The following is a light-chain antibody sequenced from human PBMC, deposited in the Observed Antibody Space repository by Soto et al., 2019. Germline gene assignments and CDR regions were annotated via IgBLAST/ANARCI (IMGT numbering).Light chain of an antibody. J-gene: IGKJ1*01. CDR3: QQYNNCPGT. CDR1: QSVSSN. CDR2: DTS. Sequence: EIVMTQSPATLSVSPGERATLSCRASQSVSSNLAWYQQKPGQAPKLLIYDTSTRTTAIPARFSGSGSGTELTLPITSLQSEDFAVCYCQQYNNCPGTFGQGTKVEIK. V-gene: IGKV3-15*01.